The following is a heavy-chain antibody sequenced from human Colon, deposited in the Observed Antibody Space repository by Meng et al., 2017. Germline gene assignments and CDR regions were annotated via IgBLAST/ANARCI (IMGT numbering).Heavy chain of an antibody. CDR3: ARELSNGIDY. J-gene: IGHJ4*02. CDR1: GFTFSSYW. Sequence: GESLKISCAASGFTFSSYWMSWVRQAPGKGLEWVANIKQDGSEKYYVDSVKGRFTISRDNAKNSLYLQMNSLRAEDTAVYYCARELSNGIDYWGQRTLVTVSS. CDR2: IKQDGSEK. D-gene: IGHD1-1*01. V-gene: IGHV3-7*01.